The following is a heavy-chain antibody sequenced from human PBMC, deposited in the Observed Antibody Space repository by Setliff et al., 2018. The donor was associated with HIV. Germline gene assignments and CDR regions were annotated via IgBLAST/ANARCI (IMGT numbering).Heavy chain of an antibody. CDR1: GDSIYSGKYY. D-gene: IGHD2-21*01. V-gene: IGHV4-39*01. CDR2: IFYSGNT. J-gene: IGHJ5*02. Sequence: SETLSLTCTVSGDSIYSGKYYWGWIRQPPGKGLEWIATIFYSGNTYYNPSLKSRVTMSVDTSKNQFSLKLTSVTAADTAVYYCARGTNCGGDWCGRWGQGTLVTVSS. CDR3: ARGTNCGGDWCGR.